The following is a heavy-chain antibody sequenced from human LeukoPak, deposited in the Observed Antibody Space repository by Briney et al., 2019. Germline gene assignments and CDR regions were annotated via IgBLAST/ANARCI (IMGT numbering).Heavy chain of an antibody. D-gene: IGHD6-13*01. CDR3: ARDWEHSSSWWHYYYGMDV. CDR2: ISYDGSNK. CDR1: GFTFSSYA. V-gene: IGHV3-30-3*01. J-gene: IGHJ6*02. Sequence: GGSLRLSCAASGFTFSSYAMHWDRQAPGKGLEWVAVISYDGSNKYYADSVKGRFTISRDNSKNTLYLQMNSLRAEDTAVYYCARDWEHSSSWWHYYYGMDVWGQGTTVTVSS.